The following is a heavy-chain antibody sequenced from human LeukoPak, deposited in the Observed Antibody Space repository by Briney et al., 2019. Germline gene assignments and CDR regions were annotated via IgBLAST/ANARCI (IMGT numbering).Heavy chain of an antibody. V-gene: IGHV1-18*01. CDR1: GYTFTSYG. D-gene: IGHD2-2*01. CDR2: ISGYNGNT. Sequence: ASVKVSCKAFGYTFTSYGVSWVRQAPGQGLEWMGWISGYNGNTKYAQKFQGRVTMTTDTSTGTAYMELRSLRNDDTAVYYCARDYGSSTTWYFDYWGQGTLVTVSS. CDR3: ARDYGSSTTWYFDY. J-gene: IGHJ4*02.